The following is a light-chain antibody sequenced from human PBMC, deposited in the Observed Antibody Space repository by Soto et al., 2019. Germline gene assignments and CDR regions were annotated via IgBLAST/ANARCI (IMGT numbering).Light chain of an antibody. J-gene: IGLJ3*02. CDR3: QSYDATNQV. CDR2: GDN. V-gene: IGLV6-57*01. CDR1: SGSIASNY. Sequence: NFMLTQPHSVSESPGKTVIISCTRSSGSIASNYVQWYQQRPGSSPTTVIYGDNQRPSGVPDRFSGSIDSSSNSASLTISGLETEGEADYFCQSYDATNQVFGGGTKLTVL.